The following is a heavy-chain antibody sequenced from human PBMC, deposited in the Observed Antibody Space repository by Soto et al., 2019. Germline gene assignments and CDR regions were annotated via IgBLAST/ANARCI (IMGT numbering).Heavy chain of an antibody. J-gene: IGHJ5*01. V-gene: IGHV3-23*01. CDR1: GFTFSSYA. CDR2: IAVNADTI. CDR3: ARVGRSDSWDMWFDS. D-gene: IGHD2-21*02. Sequence: EVHLLESGGGLVQPGGSLRLSCAVSGFTFSSYAMTWLRQTPGKGLEWVSSIAVNADTIHYADSVKGRFTISRDNSKSTLFRQMNSLRADDTAVYHCARVGRSDSWDMWFDSWGQGTRVTVSS.